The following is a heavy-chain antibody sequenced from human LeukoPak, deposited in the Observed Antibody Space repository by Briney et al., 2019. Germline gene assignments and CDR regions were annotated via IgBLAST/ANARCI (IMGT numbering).Heavy chain of an antibody. Sequence: ASVNVSCKASGYTFIGYYMHWVRQAPGQGLEWMGRINPNSGGTNYAQKFQGRVTMTRDTSISTACMELSRLRSDDTAVYYCARSVFGGLDGMDVWGQGTMVTVSS. CDR2: INPNSGGT. V-gene: IGHV1-2*06. D-gene: IGHD3-16*01. J-gene: IGHJ6*02. CDR3: ARSVFGGLDGMDV. CDR1: GYTFIGYY.